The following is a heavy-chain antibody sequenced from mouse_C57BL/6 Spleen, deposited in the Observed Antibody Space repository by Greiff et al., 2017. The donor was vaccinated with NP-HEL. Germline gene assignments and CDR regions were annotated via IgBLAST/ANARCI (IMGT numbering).Heavy chain of an antibody. D-gene: IGHD3-2*02. J-gene: IGHJ4*01. V-gene: IGHV1-62-2*01. Sequence: VTVVESGAELVKPGASVKLSCKASGYTFTEYTIHWVKQRSGQGLEWIGWFYPGSGSIQYNEKFTDKATLTADNSYSTVYMELSRLTSEDSAVYFCARHAHSSGGYYAMDYWGQGTSVTVSS. CDR3: ARHAHSSGGYYAMDY. CDR1: GYTFTEYT. CDR2: FYPGSGSI.